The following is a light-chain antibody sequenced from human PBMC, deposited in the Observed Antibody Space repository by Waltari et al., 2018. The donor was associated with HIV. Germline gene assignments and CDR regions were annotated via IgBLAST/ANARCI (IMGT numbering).Light chain of an antibody. Sequence: DIVMTQSPLSLSATPGEPASIPCSSSQRLLKSNGYNHLDWYLQKPGQSPQLLIYLGSNRASGVPDRFSGSGSGTDFTLKISRVEAEDVGVYYCMQALQTPITFGQGTRLEIK. V-gene: IGKV2-28*01. CDR3: MQALQTPIT. CDR2: LGS. J-gene: IGKJ5*01. CDR1: QRLLKSNGYNH.